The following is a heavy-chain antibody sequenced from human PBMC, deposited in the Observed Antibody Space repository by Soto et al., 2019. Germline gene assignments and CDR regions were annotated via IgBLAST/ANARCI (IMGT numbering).Heavy chain of an antibody. D-gene: IGHD4-17*01. Sequence: SVKVSCKASGGTFSSYAISWVRQAPGQGLEWMGGIIPIFGTANYAQKFQGRVTITADKSTSTAYMELSSLRSEDTAVYYCAGRPHYGDEHYGMDVWGQGTTVTVSS. V-gene: IGHV1-69*06. J-gene: IGHJ6*02. CDR3: AGRPHYGDEHYGMDV. CDR1: GGTFSSYA. CDR2: IIPIFGTA.